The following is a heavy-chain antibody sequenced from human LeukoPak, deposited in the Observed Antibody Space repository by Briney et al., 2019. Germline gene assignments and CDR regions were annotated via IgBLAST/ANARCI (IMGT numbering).Heavy chain of an antibody. Sequence: GGSLRLSCAASGFTFSSYAMSWVRQAPGKGLEWVSGISGRGGSTNYADSVKGRFTLSRDNSKNTLYLQLNSLRADDTAVYYCAKTGAPYCISTSCYFFDYWGQGTLVTVSS. V-gene: IGHV3-23*01. CDR3: AKTGAPYCISTSCYFFDY. D-gene: IGHD2-2*01. CDR1: GFTFSSYA. CDR2: ISGRGGST. J-gene: IGHJ4*02.